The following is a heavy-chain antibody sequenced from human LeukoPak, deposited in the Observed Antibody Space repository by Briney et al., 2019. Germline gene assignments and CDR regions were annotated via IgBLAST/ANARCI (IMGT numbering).Heavy chain of an antibody. Sequence: ASVKVSCKASGYTFTSYYMHWVRQAPGQGLEWMGIVNPSGGSTGYAQKFQGRVTMTRDTSTSTVYMELSSLRSEDTAVYYCARDAGIAVAGTHWFDPWGQGTLVTVSS. V-gene: IGHV1-46*01. CDR1: GYTFTSYY. CDR2: VNPSGGST. CDR3: ARDAGIAVAGTHWFDP. J-gene: IGHJ5*02. D-gene: IGHD6-19*01.